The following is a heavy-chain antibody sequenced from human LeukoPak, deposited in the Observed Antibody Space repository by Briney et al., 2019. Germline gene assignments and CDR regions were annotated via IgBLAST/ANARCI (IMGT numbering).Heavy chain of an antibody. J-gene: IGHJ6*04. CDR2: IYYNGST. V-gene: IGHV4-59*01. Sequence: PSETLSLTCTVSGSSISNFYWAWVRLPPGKALEWIGSIYYNGSTIDNPSLKSRVTMSADSSKNQFSLNPKSVTAADTAVYYCAREFYGYDFGFGMDVWGKGTTVTVSS. D-gene: IGHD3-3*01. CDR3: AREFYGYDFGFGMDV. CDR1: GSSISNFY.